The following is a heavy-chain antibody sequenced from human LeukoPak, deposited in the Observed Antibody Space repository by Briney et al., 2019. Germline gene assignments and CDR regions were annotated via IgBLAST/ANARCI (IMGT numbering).Heavy chain of an antibody. Sequence: PGRSLRLSCAASGFTFDDYAMHWVRQAPGKGLEWVSGISWNSGSIGYADSVKGRFTISRDNAKNSLYLQMNSLRAEDTALYYCAKDPKYYYDSSGYYDYWGQGTLVTVSS. D-gene: IGHD3-22*01. CDR2: ISWNSGSI. CDR3: AKDPKYYYDSSGYYDY. J-gene: IGHJ4*02. CDR1: GFTFDDYA. V-gene: IGHV3-9*01.